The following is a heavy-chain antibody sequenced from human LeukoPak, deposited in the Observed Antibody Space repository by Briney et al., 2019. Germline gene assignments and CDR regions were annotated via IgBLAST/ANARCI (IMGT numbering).Heavy chain of an antibody. V-gene: IGHV4-59*01. J-gene: IGHJ4*02. CDR2: IYYSGST. CDR1: GGSISRYY. D-gene: IGHD3-10*01. CDR3: ARGGARGVMVDY. Sequence: PSETLSLTCSVSGGSISRYYWSWIRQPPGKGLEWIGYIYYSGSTNYNPSLKSRVTISVDTSKNQFSLKLSSVTAADTAVYYCARGGARGVMVDYWGQGTLVTVSS.